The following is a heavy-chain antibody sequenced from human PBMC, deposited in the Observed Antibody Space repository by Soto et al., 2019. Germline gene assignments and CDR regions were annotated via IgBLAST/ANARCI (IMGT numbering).Heavy chain of an antibody. J-gene: IGHJ4*02. Sequence: PSETLSLTCTVSGGSISSGGDYWSWIRQHPGKGLEWIGYIYYSGSTYYNPSLKSRVTISVDTSKNQFSLKLSSVTAADTAVYYCAGEYSGYEKEYYFDYWGQGTLVTVSS. CDR1: GGSISSGGDY. D-gene: IGHD5-12*01. CDR3: AGEYSGYEKEYYFDY. V-gene: IGHV4-31*03. CDR2: IYYSGST.